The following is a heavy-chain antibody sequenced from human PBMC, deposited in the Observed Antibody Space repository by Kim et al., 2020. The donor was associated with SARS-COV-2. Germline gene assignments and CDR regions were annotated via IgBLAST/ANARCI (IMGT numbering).Heavy chain of an antibody. CDR1: GFTFGDYA. D-gene: IGHD2-15*01. CDR2: IRSKAYGGTT. CDR3: TRDAIPPWGCSGGSCYSVY. Sequence: GGSLRLSCTASGFTFGDYAMSWFRQAPGKGLEWVGFIRSKAYGGTTEYAASVKGRFTISRDDSKSIAYLQMNSLKTEDTAVYYCTRDAIPPWGCSGGSCYSVYWGQGTLVTVSS. J-gene: IGHJ4*02. V-gene: IGHV3-49*03.